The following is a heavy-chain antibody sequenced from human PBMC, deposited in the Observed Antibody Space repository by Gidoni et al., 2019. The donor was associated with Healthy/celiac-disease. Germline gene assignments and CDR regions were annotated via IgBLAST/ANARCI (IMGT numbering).Heavy chain of an antibody. J-gene: IGHJ6*02. V-gene: IGHV3-11*05. CDR1: GFTFSDYY. CDR2: ISSSSSYT. CDR3: AREPYEMAGTEYYYYGMDV. D-gene: IGHD6-19*01. Sequence: QVQLVESGGGLVKPGGSLRLSCAASGFTFSDYYMSWIRQAPGKGLGWVSYISSSSSYTNYADSVKGRFTISRDNAKNSLDLQMNSLRAEDTAVYYCAREPYEMAGTEYYYYGMDVWGQGTTVTVSS.